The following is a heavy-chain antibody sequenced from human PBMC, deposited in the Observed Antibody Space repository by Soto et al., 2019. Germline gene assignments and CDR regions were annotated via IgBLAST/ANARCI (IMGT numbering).Heavy chain of an antibody. CDR3: ARDQGSSSPWEGYYYYYGMDV. J-gene: IGHJ6*02. D-gene: IGHD6-6*01. CDR1: GYTFTGYY. CDR2: INPNSGGT. V-gene: IGHV1-2*04. Sequence: ASVKVSCKASGYTFTGYYMHWVRQAPGQGLEWMGWINPNSGGTNYAQKFQGWVTMTRDTSISTAYMELSRLRSDDTAVYYCARDQGSSSPWEGYYYYYGMDVWGQGTTVTVSS.